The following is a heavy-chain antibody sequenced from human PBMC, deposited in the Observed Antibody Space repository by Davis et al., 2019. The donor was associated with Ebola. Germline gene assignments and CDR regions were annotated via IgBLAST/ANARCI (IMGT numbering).Heavy chain of an antibody. Sequence: GESLKISCAASGFTFSSYGMHWVRQAPGKGLEWVSAISGSGGSTYYADSVKGRFTISRDNSKNTLYLQMNSLRAEDTAVYYCARALQWLVTYWGQGTLVTVSS. CDR1: GFTFSSYG. V-gene: IGHV3-23*01. CDR2: ISGSGGST. D-gene: IGHD6-19*01. CDR3: ARALQWLVTY. J-gene: IGHJ4*02.